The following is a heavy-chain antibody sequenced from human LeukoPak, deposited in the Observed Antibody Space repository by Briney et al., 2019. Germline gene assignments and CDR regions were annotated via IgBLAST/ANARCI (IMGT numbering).Heavy chain of an antibody. CDR1: GYTFTSYG. CDR2: ISAYNGNT. CDR3: ARDFLGHSYGPHHPYNWFDP. V-gene: IGHV1-18*01. J-gene: IGHJ5*02. Sequence: ASVKVSCKASGYTFTSYGISWVRQAPGQGLEWMGWISAYNGNTNYAQKLQGRVTMTTDTSTSTAYMELRSLRSDDTAVYYCARDFLGHSYGPHHPYNWFDPWGQGTLVTVSS. D-gene: IGHD5-18*01.